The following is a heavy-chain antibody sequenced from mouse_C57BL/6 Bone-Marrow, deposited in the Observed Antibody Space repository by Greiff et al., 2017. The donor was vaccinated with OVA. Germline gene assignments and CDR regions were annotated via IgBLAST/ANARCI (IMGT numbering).Heavy chain of an antibody. V-gene: IGHV1-19*01. CDR3: EVYGNYYWYFDV. CDR2: INPYNGGT. CDR1: GYTFTDYY. Sequence: EVQLQESGPVLVKPGASVKMSCKASGYTFTDYYMNWVKQSHGKSLEWIGVINPYNGGTSYNQKFKGKATLTVDKSSSTAYMELNSLTSEDSAGYYCEVYGNYYWYFDVWGTGTTVTVSS. D-gene: IGHD2-1*01. J-gene: IGHJ1*03.